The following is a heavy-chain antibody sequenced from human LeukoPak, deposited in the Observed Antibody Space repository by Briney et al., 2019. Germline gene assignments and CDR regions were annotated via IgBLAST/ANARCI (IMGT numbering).Heavy chain of an antibody. CDR1: GFTFSNYW. CDR3: ARDGPAAAGPVLDY. D-gene: IGHD6-13*01. J-gene: IGHJ4*02. V-gene: IGHV3-74*01. CDR2: IKGDGSIT. Sequence: GGSLRLSCAASGFTFSNYWMHWVRQVLGKGLVWVSHIKGDGSITNYADSVKGRFTVSRNNAKETLYLQMNSLRVEDSAIYYCARDGPAAAGPVLDYWGQGALVTVSS.